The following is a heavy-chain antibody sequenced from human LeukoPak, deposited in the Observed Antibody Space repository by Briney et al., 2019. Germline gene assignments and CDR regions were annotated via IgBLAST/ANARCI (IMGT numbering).Heavy chain of an antibody. CDR2: IYYSGST. V-gene: IGHV4-59*01. Sequence: SETLSLTCTVSGGSISSYYWSWIRQPPGKGLEWIGNIYYSGSTNYNPSLKSRVTISVDTSKNQFSLKLSSVTAADAAVYYCARDLPNYDILTGYYNVGAFDIWGQGTMVTVSS. CDR1: GGSISSYY. CDR3: ARDLPNYDILTGYYNVGAFDI. D-gene: IGHD3-9*01. J-gene: IGHJ3*02.